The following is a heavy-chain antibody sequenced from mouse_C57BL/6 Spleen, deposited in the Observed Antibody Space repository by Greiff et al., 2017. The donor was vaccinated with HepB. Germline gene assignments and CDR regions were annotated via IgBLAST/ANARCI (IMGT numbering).Heavy chain of an antibody. CDR3: ARGIYSSGYFDV. V-gene: IGHV1-69*01. CDR2: IDPSDSYT. D-gene: IGHD2-1*01. CDR1: GYTFTSYW. Sequence: QVQLQQPGAELVMPGASVKLSCKASGYTFTSYWMHWVKQRPGQGLEWIGEIDPSDSYTNYNQKFKGKSTLTVDKSSSTAYMQLSSLTSEDSAVYYCARGIYSSGYFDVWGTGTTVTVSS. J-gene: IGHJ1*03.